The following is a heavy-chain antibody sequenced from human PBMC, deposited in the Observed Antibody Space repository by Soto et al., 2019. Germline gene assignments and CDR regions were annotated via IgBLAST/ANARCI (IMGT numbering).Heavy chain of an antibody. D-gene: IGHD4-17*01. V-gene: IGHV3-23*01. Sequence: EVQLLESGGGLVQPGGSLRLSCAVSGFDFRTYAMSWVRQAPGKGLEWVSSITGRGGSTYSADSVKGRFTISRDNSRNTLYLPLNRLRVEDTAVYSCAGRDYGVMADAFDIWGQGTTFAVSS. CDR1: GFDFRTYA. J-gene: IGHJ3*02. CDR2: ITGRGGST. CDR3: AGRDYGVMADAFDI.